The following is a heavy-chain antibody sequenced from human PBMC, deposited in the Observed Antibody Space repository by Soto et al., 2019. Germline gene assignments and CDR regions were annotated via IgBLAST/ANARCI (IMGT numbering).Heavy chain of an antibody. Sequence: QVQLVQSGAEVKKPGSSVKVSCKASGGTFSSYAISWVRQAPGQGLEWMGGIIPIFGTANYAQEFQGRVTITADESTSTAYMELSSLRSEDTAVYYCARDLGLAAAGPYYYGMDVWGQGTTVTVSS. D-gene: IGHD6-13*01. V-gene: IGHV1-69*01. J-gene: IGHJ6*02. CDR3: ARDLGLAAAGPYYYGMDV. CDR2: IIPIFGTA. CDR1: GGTFSSYA.